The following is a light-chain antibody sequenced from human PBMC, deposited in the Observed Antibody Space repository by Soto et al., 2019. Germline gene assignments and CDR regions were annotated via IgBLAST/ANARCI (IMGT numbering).Light chain of an antibody. CDR1: QSVSSN. V-gene: IGKV3-15*01. CDR2: GAS. CDR3: QQYNNWPYT. Sequence: EIVMTQSPATLSVSPGERATLSCRASQSVSSNLAWYQQKPGQAPRLLISGASTRATGIPASFSGSGSGTEFTLTISSLQSEDFAVYYCQQYNNWPYTFGQGTKLEIK. J-gene: IGKJ2*01.